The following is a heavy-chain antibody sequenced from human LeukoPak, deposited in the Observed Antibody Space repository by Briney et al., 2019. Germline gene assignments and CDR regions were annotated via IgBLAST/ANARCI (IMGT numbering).Heavy chain of an antibody. CDR3: ARDAAVAGTKDY. Sequence: EPGGSLRLSCAASGFTFSSYSMNWVRQAPGKGLEWVSSISSSSSYIYYADSVKGRFTISRDNAKNSLYLQMNSLRAEDTAVYYCARDAAVAGTKDYWGQGTLVTVSS. J-gene: IGHJ4*02. CDR1: GFTFSSYS. D-gene: IGHD6-19*01. V-gene: IGHV3-21*01. CDR2: ISSSSSYI.